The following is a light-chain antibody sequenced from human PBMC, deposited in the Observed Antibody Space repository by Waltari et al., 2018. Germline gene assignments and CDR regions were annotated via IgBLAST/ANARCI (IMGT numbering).Light chain of an antibody. Sequence: DIVMTQTPLSSPVTLGQPASISCRSSQSLVHSDGNTYLSWLHQRPGQPPRLLIYKISNRVSGVPDRCSGSGAGTEFTLKISRVEAEDVGVYYCMQATQFPQFTFGGGTKVELK. CDR1: QSLVHSDGNTY. V-gene: IGKV2-24*01. CDR2: KIS. CDR3: MQATQFPQFT. J-gene: IGKJ4*01.